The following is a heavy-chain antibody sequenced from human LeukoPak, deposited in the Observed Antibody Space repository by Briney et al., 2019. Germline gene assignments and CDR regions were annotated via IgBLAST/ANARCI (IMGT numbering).Heavy chain of an antibody. J-gene: IGHJ5*02. CDR2: IYHSGST. D-gene: IGHD2-21*02. CDR1: GGSISSNY. Sequence: PSETLSLTCTLSGGSISSNYWSWIRQPPGKGLEWIGHIYHSGSTNYNPSLKSRVTISVDTSKNQFSLKLSSVTAADTAVYYCARGRGYCGGDCPRSWGQGTLVTVSS. CDR3: ARGRGYCGGDCPRS. V-gene: IGHV4-59*12.